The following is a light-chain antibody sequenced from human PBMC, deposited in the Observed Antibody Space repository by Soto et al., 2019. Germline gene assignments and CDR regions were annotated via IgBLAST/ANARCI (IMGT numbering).Light chain of an antibody. J-gene: IGLJ2*01. CDR3: RSYTSSNSLVI. CDR2: DVN. Sequence: QSALTQPASVSGSPGQSITISCTGTSSDVGGYDYVSWYQQYPGKAPKLMIYDVNTRPSGVSNRFSGSKSGNTASLTISGLQAEDDADYHCRSYTSSNSLVIFGGGTKLTVL. V-gene: IGLV2-14*01. CDR1: SSDVGGYDY.